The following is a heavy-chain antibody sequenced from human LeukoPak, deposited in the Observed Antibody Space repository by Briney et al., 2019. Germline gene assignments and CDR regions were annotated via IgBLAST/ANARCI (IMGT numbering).Heavy chain of an antibody. V-gene: IGHV7-4-1*02. D-gene: IGHD4-17*01. CDR2: INTNTGNP. J-gene: IGHJ4*02. CDR1: GYTFTSYA. Sequence: ASVKVSCKASGYTFTSYAMNWVRQAPGQGLEWMGWINTNTGNPTYAQGFTGRFVFSLDTSVSTAYLQISSLKAEDTAVYYCARDLFVAPGNKLPASRTVTQDYWGQGTLVTVSS. CDR3: ARDLFVAPGNKLPASRTVTQDY.